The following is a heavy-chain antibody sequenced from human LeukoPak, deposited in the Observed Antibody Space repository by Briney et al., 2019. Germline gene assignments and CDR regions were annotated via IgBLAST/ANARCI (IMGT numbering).Heavy chain of an antibody. CDR1: GFTFSIYA. CDR3: ATQSNIVVVPAAPLTDY. D-gene: IGHD2-2*01. CDR2: ISGSGGST. J-gene: IGHJ4*02. Sequence: PGGSLRLSCAASGFTFSIYAMRWVRQARGKGVEGVSAISGSGGSTYYADSVKGRFTISRDNSKNTLYLQMNSLRAEDTAVYYCATQSNIVVVPAAPLTDYWGQGTLVTVSS. V-gene: IGHV3-23*01.